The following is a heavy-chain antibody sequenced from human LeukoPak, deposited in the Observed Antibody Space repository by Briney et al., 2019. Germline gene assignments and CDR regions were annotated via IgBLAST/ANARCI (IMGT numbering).Heavy chain of an antibody. Sequence: GGSLRLSCAASGFTFDDYAMHWVRQAPGKGLEWVSLISGDGHSTFYADSVKGRFAISRDNSKNSLYLQMNSLRNDDTALYYCARDTEGYIYGYYYYGMDVWGQGTTVTVSS. CDR2: ISGDGHST. J-gene: IGHJ6*02. CDR1: GFTFDDYA. D-gene: IGHD5-18*01. V-gene: IGHV3-43*02. CDR3: ARDTEGYIYGYYYYGMDV.